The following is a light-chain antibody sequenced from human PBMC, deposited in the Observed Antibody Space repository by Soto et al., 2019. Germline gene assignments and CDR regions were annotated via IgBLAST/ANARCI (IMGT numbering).Light chain of an antibody. Sequence: DIHMTQSPSTLSASVGYRFTITCGVSQSIRSWLAWYQQKPGKAPNLLIYKASSLESGVPSRFSASESGTEFTLTISSLQPDDFEPYYCQQYNTSSWTFGQGTKVDIK. V-gene: IGKV1-5*03. CDR3: QQYNTSSWT. J-gene: IGKJ1*01. CDR2: KAS. CDR1: QSIRSW.